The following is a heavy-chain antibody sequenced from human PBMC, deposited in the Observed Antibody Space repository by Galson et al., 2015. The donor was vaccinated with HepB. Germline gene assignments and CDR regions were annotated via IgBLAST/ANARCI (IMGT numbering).Heavy chain of an antibody. D-gene: IGHD2-2*01. CDR1: GGTFSTYA. J-gene: IGHJ4*02. CDR3: ARGTVVIPAAFYFDY. CDR2: IIRIFDTA. V-gene: IGHV1-69*13. Sequence: SVKVSCKASGGTFSTYAVGWVRQAPGQGLEWMGGIIRIFDTAKYALKFQGRVKITADESTNTAYMELSGLTSEDTAVYYCARGTVVIPAAFYFDYWGQGTLVTFSS.